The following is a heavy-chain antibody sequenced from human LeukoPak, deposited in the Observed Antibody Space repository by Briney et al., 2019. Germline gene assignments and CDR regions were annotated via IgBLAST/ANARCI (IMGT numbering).Heavy chain of an antibody. CDR3: ARRERTVGATTYYFDY. J-gene: IGHJ4*02. Sequence: ASVKVSCKASGYTFTSYYIHWVRQAPGQGLEWMGVINPSGGGTSYAQKFQGRVTMTRDTSTSTIYMELSSLRSEDTAVYYCARRERTVGATTYYFDYWGQGTLVTVSS. CDR1: GYTFTSYY. V-gene: IGHV1-46*01. CDR2: INPSGGGT. D-gene: IGHD1-26*01.